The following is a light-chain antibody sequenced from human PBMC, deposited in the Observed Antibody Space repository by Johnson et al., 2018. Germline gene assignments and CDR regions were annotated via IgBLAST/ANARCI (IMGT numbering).Light chain of an antibody. CDR3: GTWDSSRSAGNF. CDR2: ENN. Sequence: QSVLTQPPSVSAAPGQKVTISCSGSSSNIGNNYVSWYQQLPGTAPKLLIYENNKRPSGIPDRFSGSKSGTSATLGITGLQTGDEADYYGGTWDSSRSAGNFFGHGAKVTV. J-gene: IGLJ1*01. V-gene: IGLV1-51*02. CDR1: SSNIGNNY.